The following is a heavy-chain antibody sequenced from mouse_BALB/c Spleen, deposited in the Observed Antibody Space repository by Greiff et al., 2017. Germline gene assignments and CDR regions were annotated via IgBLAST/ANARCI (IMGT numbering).Heavy chain of an antibody. CDR3: ARHYYGSSIYFDY. Sequence: EVQLVESGGGLVKPGGSLKLSCAASGFAFSSYDMSWVRQTPEKRLEWVAYISSGGGSTYYPDTVKGRFTISRDNAKNTLYLQMSSLKSEDTAMYYCARHYYGSSIYFDYWGQGTTLTVSS. J-gene: IGHJ2*01. CDR1: GFAFSSYD. CDR2: ISSGGGST. V-gene: IGHV5-12-1*01. D-gene: IGHD1-1*01.